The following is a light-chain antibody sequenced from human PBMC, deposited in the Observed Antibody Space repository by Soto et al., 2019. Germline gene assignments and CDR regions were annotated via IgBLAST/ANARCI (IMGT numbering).Light chain of an antibody. CDR1: SSDVGGYNY. CDR2: EVS. CDR3: SSYAGSNNLDV. V-gene: IGLV2-8*01. J-gene: IGLJ1*01. Sequence: QSALTQPPSASGSPGQSVTISCTGNSSDVGGYNYVSWYQQHPGKAPKLMIYEVSRRPSGVPDRFSGSKSGNTASLTVSGLQAEDEADYYCSSYAGSNNLDVFGTGTKVTVL.